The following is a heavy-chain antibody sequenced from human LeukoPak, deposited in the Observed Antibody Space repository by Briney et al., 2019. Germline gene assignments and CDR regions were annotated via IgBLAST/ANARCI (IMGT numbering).Heavy chain of an antibody. V-gene: IGHV3-72*01. CDR1: GFTFSDYY. CDR2: TRSKARSYST. Sequence: PGGSLRLSCAVSGFTFSDYYMDWVRQAPGKGLEWVGRTRSKARSYSTQYAASVKGRFTISRDDSKNSLDLQMNSLKIEDTAVYYCARAGSTTGITYTPDVWGQGTTVTVS. CDR3: ARAGSTTGITYTPDV. J-gene: IGHJ6*02. D-gene: IGHD1-1*01.